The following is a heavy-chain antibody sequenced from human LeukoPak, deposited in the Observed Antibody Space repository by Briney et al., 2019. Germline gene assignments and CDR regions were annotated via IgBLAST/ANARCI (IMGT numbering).Heavy chain of an antibody. CDR1: GGTFSSYA. D-gene: IGHD3-22*01. CDR3: ARTFAGYYDSSGYYY. J-gene: IGHJ4*02. V-gene: IGHV1-18*01. Sequence: ASVKVSCKASGGTFSSYAISWVRQAPGQGLEWMGWISAYNGNTNYAQKLQGRVTMTTDTSTSTAYMELRSLRSDDTAVYYCARTFAGYYDSSGYYYWGQGTLVTVSS. CDR2: ISAYNGNT.